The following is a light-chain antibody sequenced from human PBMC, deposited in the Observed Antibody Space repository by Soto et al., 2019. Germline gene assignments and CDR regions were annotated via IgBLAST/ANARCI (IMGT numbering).Light chain of an antibody. J-gene: IGKJ4*01. Sequence: EIVLTQSPGTLSLSPGERATLSCRASQSVSSSYLAWYQQKPGQAPRLLIYGASSRATGIPDRFSGSGSGTNFTLTISRLEPEDFAVYYFHQYHSSPFTFGGGTKVEIK. CDR3: HQYHSSPFT. CDR2: GAS. CDR1: QSVSSSY. V-gene: IGKV3-20*01.